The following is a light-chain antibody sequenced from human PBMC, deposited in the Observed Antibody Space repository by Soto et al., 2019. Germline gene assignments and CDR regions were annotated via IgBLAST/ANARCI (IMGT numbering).Light chain of an antibody. J-gene: IGKJ3*01. Sequence: EIVLTQSPGTLSLSPGERATLSCRASQSVLSSDLARYQQKHGQAPRLLTYGASSRATGIPDRFRASGSGTDFTLTIDRLEPEDFAAYYCQQYNTAPFTFGPGTKVDIK. CDR3: QQYNTAPFT. CDR2: GAS. V-gene: IGKV3-20*01. CDR1: QSVLSSD.